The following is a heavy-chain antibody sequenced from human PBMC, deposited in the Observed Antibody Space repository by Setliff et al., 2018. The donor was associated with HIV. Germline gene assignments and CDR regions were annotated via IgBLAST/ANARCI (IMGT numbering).Heavy chain of an antibody. CDR1: GYTFTAYY. J-gene: IGHJ3*02. CDR3: ARRGRQQSDAFDI. V-gene: IGHV1-2*02. CDR2: INSNNGGT. D-gene: IGHD6-13*01. Sequence: ASVKVSCKTSGYTFTAYYIHWVRQAPGQGLEWMGWINSNNGGTKYAQNFQGRVTMTRDTSITTAYMELSSLISDDTAVYYCARRGRQQSDAFDIWGQGTMVTVS.